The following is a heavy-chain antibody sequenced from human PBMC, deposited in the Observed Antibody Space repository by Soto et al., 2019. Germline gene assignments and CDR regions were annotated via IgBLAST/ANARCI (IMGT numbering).Heavy chain of an antibody. V-gene: IGHV3-33*01. Sequence: GGSLRLSCAASGFTFSSYGMHWVRQAPGKGLEWVAVIWYDGSNKYYADSVKGRFTISRDNSKNTLYLQMNSLRAEDTAVYYCARTVSVVAAHNTAFDIWGQGTMVTVSS. CDR3: ARTVSVVAAHNTAFDI. CDR1: GFTFSSYG. J-gene: IGHJ3*02. D-gene: IGHD2-15*01. CDR2: IWYDGSNK.